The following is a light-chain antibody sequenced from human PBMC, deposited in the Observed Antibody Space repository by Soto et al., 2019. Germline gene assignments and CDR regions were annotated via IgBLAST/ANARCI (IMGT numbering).Light chain of an antibody. CDR2: GAS. Sequence: EIVMTQSPATLSVSPGERATLSCRASQSVNSNLAWYQQKPGQAPRLLIYGASTRATDIPARFSGSGSGTDFTLTISSLQSEDFAVYYCQQYNNWPPFTFGQGTKLEIK. V-gene: IGKV3-15*01. CDR3: QQYNNWPPFT. CDR1: QSVNSN. J-gene: IGKJ2*01.